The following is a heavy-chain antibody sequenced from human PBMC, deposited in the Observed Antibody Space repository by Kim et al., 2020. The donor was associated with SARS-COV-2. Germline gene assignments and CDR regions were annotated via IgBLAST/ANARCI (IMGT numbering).Heavy chain of an antibody. Sequence: GGSLRLSCAASGFTLRNYAMSWVRQAPGKGLEWVSLITAGGGSTYYADSVKGRVTISRDNSKNTVYLQIHSLRAEDTATYYCTKDRFITESGSDNWFDP. D-gene: IGHD3-10*01. CDR3: TKDRFITESGSDNWFDP. CDR1: GFTLRNYA. V-gene: IGHV3-23*01. J-gene: IGHJ5*02. CDR2: ITAGGGST.